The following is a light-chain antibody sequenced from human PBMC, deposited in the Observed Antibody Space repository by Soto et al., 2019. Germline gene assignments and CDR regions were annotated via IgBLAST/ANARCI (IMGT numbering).Light chain of an antibody. CDR2: GAS. CDR1: QSVSNN. CDR3: KQYNNWWT. Sequence: EIVMTQSPATLSVSPGERATLSCRASQSVSNNLAWYQKKPGQAPRLLIYGASTRATGTPARFSGGGSGTEFTLTISSLQSEDFAVYYCKQYNNWWTFGQGTRVEIK. V-gene: IGKV3-15*01. J-gene: IGKJ1*01.